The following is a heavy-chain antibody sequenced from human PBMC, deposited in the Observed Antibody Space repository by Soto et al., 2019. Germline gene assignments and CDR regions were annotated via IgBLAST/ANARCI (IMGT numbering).Heavy chain of an antibody. CDR3: ARDGPPFGRYYDSSGYYRGVDP. CDR1: GFTFSSYG. V-gene: IGHV3-33*01. Sequence: QVQLVESGGGVVQPGRSLRLSCAASGFTFSSYGMHWVRQAPGKGLEWVAVIWYDGSNKYYADSVKGRFTISRDNSKNTLYLQMNSLRAEDTAVYYCARDGPPFGRYYDSSGYYRGVDPWGQGTLVTVSS. CDR2: IWYDGSNK. J-gene: IGHJ5*02. D-gene: IGHD3-22*01.